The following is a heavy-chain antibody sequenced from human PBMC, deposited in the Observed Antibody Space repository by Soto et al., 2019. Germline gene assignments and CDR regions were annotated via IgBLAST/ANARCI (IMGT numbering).Heavy chain of an antibody. V-gene: IGHV1-2*02. D-gene: IGHD2-2*01. CDR1: GYTFTGYN. CDR3: ARLRGPYCSSTSCLYNFDY. CDR2: INPNNGGT. Sequence: QVQLVQSGAEVRKPGASVRVSCKASGYTFTGYNMHWVRQAPGQGLEWMGWINPNNGGTDYAQKFQGRCTMTRDTSISTAYMELSRLISDDTAVYYCARLRGPYCSSTSCLYNFDYWGQGTLVTVSS. J-gene: IGHJ4*02.